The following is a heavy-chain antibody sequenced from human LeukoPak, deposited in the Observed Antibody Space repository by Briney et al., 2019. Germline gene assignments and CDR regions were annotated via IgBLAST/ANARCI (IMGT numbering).Heavy chain of an antibody. D-gene: IGHD3-16*01. Sequence: GGSLRLSCAASGFTFSDYYMSWIRQAPGKGLEWVSYISSSGSTIYYADSVKGRFTISRDNAKNSLYLQMNSLRAEDTAVYYCARGVPQYYYYYMDVWGKGTTVTVSS. J-gene: IGHJ6*03. CDR2: ISSSGSTI. CDR3: ARGVPQYYYYYMDV. V-gene: IGHV3-11*01. CDR1: GFTFSDYY.